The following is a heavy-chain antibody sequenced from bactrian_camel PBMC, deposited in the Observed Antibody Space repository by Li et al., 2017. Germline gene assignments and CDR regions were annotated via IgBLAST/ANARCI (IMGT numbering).Heavy chain of an antibody. V-gene: IGHV3S53*01. CDR3: AADFMCICSGRVCSTYAY. D-gene: IGHD2*01. CDR2: IVADDST. J-gene: IGHJ4*01. CDR1: GHDQVYAC. Sequence: HVQLVESGGGSVQAGQSLKLSCVGSGHDQVYACGMAWYRQAPGSERELVSSIVADDSTTYADSVKGRFTISQDKDKNMLFLQMNSLKTEDTAVYYCAADFMCICSGRVCSTYAYWGQGTQVTVS.